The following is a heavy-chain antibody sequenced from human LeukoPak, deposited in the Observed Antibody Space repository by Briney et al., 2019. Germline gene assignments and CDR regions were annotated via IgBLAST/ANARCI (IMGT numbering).Heavy chain of an antibody. J-gene: IGHJ4*02. V-gene: IGHV3-23*01. CDR3: AKRVPYSSSSVYFDY. D-gene: IGHD6-6*01. CDR1: VYTFRNYG. CDR2: ISADGGRT. Sequence: GGPLRLSCAASVYTFRNYGMIWVRQSPGKGLEWVSAISADGGRTYYANSGKGRFTISKDNSKKTLSLQMNNLSAENTAVYYCAKRVPYSSSSVYFDYWGQGTLVTVSS.